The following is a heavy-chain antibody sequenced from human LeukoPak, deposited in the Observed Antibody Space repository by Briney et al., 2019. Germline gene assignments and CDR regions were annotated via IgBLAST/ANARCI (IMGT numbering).Heavy chain of an antibody. CDR3: ARDRTRSVGSGLGRALMLVY. V-gene: IGHV3-23*01. D-gene: IGHD6-6*01. J-gene: IGHJ4*02. CDR2: IGSDGET. CDR1: GFTFSAYA. Sequence: GGSLRLSCEASGFTFSAYAMTWVRQAPGKGLEWVSSIGSDGETHYSESVKGRFAISRDNSKSMLFLQLNSLRAEDTAVYFCARDRTRSVGSGLGRALMLVYWGQGTLVTVSP.